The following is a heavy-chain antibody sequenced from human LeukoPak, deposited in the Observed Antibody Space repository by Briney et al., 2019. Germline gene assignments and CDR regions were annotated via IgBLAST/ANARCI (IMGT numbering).Heavy chain of an antibody. V-gene: IGHV3-53*04. D-gene: IGHD3-22*01. J-gene: IGHJ3*01. CDR2: ISGAGTT. CDR3: TRIRLDYSETRIDSFDV. CDR1: GLTVSRNY. Sequence: GGSLRLSCAASGLTVSRNYMGWVRQAPGKGLEWVSLISGAGTTYYADSVKGRFTISRHNSNTLYLQMNSLKPEDTAVYYCTRIRLDYSETRIDSFDVWGQGTMVTVS.